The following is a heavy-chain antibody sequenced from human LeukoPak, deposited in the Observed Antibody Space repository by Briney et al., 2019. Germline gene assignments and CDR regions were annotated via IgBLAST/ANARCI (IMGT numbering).Heavy chain of an antibody. CDR2: IKEDGSEK. J-gene: IGHJ4*02. V-gene: IGHV3-7*01. CDR1: GFTFSSYW. D-gene: IGHD3-22*01. CDR3: ASYDSSGYYPDGYFDY. Sequence: GGSLRLSCAASGFTFSSYWMSWVRQAPGKGLEWVANIKEDGSEKYYVDSVKGRFTISRENAKNSLYLQMNSLRAEDTAVYYCASYDSSGYYPDGYFDYWGQGTLVTVSS.